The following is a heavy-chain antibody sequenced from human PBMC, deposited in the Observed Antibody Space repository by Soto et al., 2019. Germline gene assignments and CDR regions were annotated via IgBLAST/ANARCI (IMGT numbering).Heavy chain of an antibody. CDR1: GFTFSSYG. V-gene: IGHV3-33*01. J-gene: IGHJ4*02. D-gene: IGHD5-12*01. Sequence: GGSLRLSCAASGFTFSSYGMHWVRKAPGRGLEWVAVIWPDGTKEYYEDSVKGRFTISRDNSKNTLYLQIKSLRDGDTAVYYCARGGRDGYETGGFDYWGQGTLVTVSS. CDR3: ARGGRDGYETGGFDY. CDR2: IWPDGTKE.